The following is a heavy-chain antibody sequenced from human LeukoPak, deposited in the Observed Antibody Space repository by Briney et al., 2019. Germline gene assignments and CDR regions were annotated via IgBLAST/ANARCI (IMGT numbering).Heavy chain of an antibody. D-gene: IGHD2-2*02. Sequence: ASVKVSCKASGYTFTSYDINWVRQATGQGLEWMGWMNPNSGNTGYAQKFQGRVTMTRNTSISTPYMELSSLRSEDTAVYYCARGLVVPAAIGGYYYGMDVWGQGTTVTVSS. CDR2: MNPNSGNT. CDR1: GYTFTSYD. J-gene: IGHJ6*02. V-gene: IGHV1-8*01. CDR3: ARGLVVPAAIGGYYYGMDV.